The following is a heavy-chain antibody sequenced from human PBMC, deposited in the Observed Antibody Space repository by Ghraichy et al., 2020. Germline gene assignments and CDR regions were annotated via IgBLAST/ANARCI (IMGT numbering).Heavy chain of an antibody. Sequence: SQTLSLTCTVSGGSISSYYWSWIRQPPGKGLEWIGYIYYSGSTNYNPSLKSRVTISVDTSKNQFSLKLSSVTAADTAVYYCARLATRGWYFDYWGQGTLVTVSS. CDR3: ARLATRGWYFDY. J-gene: IGHJ4*02. D-gene: IGHD3-3*02. CDR1: GGSISSYY. V-gene: IGHV4-59*01. CDR2: IYYSGST.